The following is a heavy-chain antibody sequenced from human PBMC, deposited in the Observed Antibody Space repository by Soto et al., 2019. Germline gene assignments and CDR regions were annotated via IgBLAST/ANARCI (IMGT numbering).Heavy chain of an antibody. J-gene: IGHJ5*02. V-gene: IGHV1-18*01. D-gene: IGHD3-16*01. CDR3: AIDYDRWGEDWLDP. CDR1: GYTFTNYG. Sequence: QVQLVQSGAEMKKPAASVKVSCKASGYTFTNYGISWVRQAPGQGLEWMGWISDFEGHVNYAQKFQGIVTLTIETSTSTAYMKLRSHTSDDAAIYYCAIDYDRWGEDWLDPWGQGTLVPVSS. CDR2: ISDFEGHV.